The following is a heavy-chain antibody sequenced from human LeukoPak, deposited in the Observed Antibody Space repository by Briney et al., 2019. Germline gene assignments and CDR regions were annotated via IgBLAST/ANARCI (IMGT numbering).Heavy chain of an antibody. V-gene: IGHV5-51*01. CDR3: VRSQDSDYSPFDY. J-gene: IGHJ4*02. Sequence: GASLQISCQSSGYTFTNHWIGGGRLLPGIGLEGMGIIITRDSDMRYSPSCQGQVTISTNKSKSAAYLEWNSLEASDTAIYYCVRSQDSDYSPFDYWGQGTLVSVSS. D-gene: IGHD4-11*01. CDR2: IITRDSDM. CDR1: GYTFTNHW.